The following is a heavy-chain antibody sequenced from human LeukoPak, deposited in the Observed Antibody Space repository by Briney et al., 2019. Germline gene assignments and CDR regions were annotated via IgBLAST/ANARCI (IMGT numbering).Heavy chain of an antibody. D-gene: IGHD3-3*01. Sequence: PSQTLSLTCTVSGGSISSGGYYWSWIRQHPGKGLEWIGYIYYSGSTNYNPSLKSRVTISVDTSKNQFSLKLSSVTAADTAVYYCARGRFLEWLRPRGDYYYYGMDVWGQGTTVTVSS. CDR2: IYYSGST. V-gene: IGHV4-31*03. J-gene: IGHJ6*02. CDR3: ARGRFLEWLRPRGDYYYYGMDV. CDR1: GGSISSGGYY.